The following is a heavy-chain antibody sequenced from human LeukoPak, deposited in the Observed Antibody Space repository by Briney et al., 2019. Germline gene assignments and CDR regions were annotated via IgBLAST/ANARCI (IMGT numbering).Heavy chain of an antibody. J-gene: IGHJ3*02. Sequence: GGSLRLSCAASGFTFSSYSMNWVRQAPGKGLEWVSSISSSSSYIYYADSVKGRYTISRDNAKNSLYLQMNSLRAEDTAVYYCAREVAYCGGDCPTDAFDIWGQGTMVTVSS. D-gene: IGHD2-21*02. V-gene: IGHV3-21*01. CDR3: AREVAYCGGDCPTDAFDI. CDR1: GFTFSSYS. CDR2: ISSSSSYI.